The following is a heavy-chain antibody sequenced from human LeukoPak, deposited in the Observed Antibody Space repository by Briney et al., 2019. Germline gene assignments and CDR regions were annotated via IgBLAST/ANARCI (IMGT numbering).Heavy chain of an antibody. J-gene: IGHJ4*02. CDR2: IFYAGST. CDR3: ARGAGFFNY. CDR1: GGSISSGGYS. Sequence: SQTLSLTCAVSGGSISSGGYSWSWIRQPPGKGLEWIGYIFYAGSTNYNPSLKSRVSISVDSSKNQFSLRLSSVTAADTAVYYCARGAGFFNYWGQGTLVTVSS. D-gene: IGHD6-25*01. V-gene: IGHV4-61*08.